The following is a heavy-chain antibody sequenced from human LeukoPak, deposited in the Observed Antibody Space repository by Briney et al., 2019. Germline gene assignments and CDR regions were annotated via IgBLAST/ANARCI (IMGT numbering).Heavy chain of an antibody. J-gene: IGHJ4*02. D-gene: IGHD5-12*01. CDR3: ARDPSGYEALSPFDY. CDR1: GYTFTSYA. V-gene: IGHV1-3*01. CDR2: INAGNGNT. Sequence: ASVKVSCKASGYTFTSYAMRWVRQAPGQRLEWMGWINAGNGNTKYSQKFQGRVTITRDTSASTAYMELSSLRSEDTAVYYCARDPSGYEALSPFDYWGQGTLVTVSS.